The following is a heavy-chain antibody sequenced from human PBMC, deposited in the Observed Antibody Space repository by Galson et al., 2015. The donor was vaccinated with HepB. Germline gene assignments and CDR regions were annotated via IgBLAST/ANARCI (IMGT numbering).Heavy chain of an antibody. CDR2: IKTKTDGGTT. V-gene: IGHV3-15*07. CDR1: GFTFSNVW. J-gene: IGHJ6*03. CDR3: TTAWTTAMVIGYYYYMDV. D-gene: IGHD5-18*01. Sequence: SLRLSCAASGFTFSNVWMNWVRQAPGKGLEWVGRIKTKTDGGTTDYAAPVKGRFTISRDDSKNTLYLQMNSLKTEDTAVYYCTTAWTTAMVIGYYYYMDVWGKGTTVTVSS.